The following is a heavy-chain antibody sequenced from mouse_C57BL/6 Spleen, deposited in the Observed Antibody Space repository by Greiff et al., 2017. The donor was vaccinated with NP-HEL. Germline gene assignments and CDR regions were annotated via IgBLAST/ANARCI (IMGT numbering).Heavy chain of an antibody. Sequence: EVQLMESGEGLVKPGGSLKLSCAASGFTFSSYAMSWVRQTPEKRLEWVAYISSGGDYIYYADTVKGRFTISRDNARNTLYLQMSSLKSEDTAMYYCTRDNYYGSSPAWFAYWGQGTLVTVSA. V-gene: IGHV5-9-1*02. CDR2: ISSGGDYI. CDR1: GFTFSSYA. CDR3: TRDNYYGSSPAWFAY. J-gene: IGHJ3*01. D-gene: IGHD1-1*01.